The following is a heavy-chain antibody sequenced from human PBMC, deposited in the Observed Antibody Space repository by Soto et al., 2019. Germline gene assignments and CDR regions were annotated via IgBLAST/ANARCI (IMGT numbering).Heavy chain of an antibody. D-gene: IGHD5-12*01. CDR2: IYYSGST. Sequence: XETLSLTCTVAGGSVSSGSYYWSWIRQPPGKGLEWIGYIYYSGSTNYNPSLKSRVTISVDTSKNQFSLKLSSVTAADTAVYYCARGRWLQLDYWGQGTLVTVSS. J-gene: IGHJ4*02. CDR1: GGSVSSGSYY. V-gene: IGHV4-61*01. CDR3: ARGRWLQLDY.